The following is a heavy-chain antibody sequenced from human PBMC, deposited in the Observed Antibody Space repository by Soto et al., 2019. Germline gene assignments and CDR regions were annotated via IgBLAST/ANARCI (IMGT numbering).Heavy chain of an antibody. CDR2: ISANGAST. CDR3: AKDSPGSYSDY. J-gene: IGHJ4*02. Sequence: GGSLRLSCTSSGFTLNSYAMSWVRQAPGKGLEWVSAISANGASTYYADSVKGRFTISRDNSKNTLFLHMSGLRAEDTAVYYCAKDSPGSYSDYWGQGTLVTVSS. CDR1: GFTLNSYA. V-gene: IGHV3-23*01. D-gene: IGHD3-10*01.